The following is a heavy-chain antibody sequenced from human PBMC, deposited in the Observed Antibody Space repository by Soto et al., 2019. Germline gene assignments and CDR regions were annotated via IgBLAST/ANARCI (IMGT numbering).Heavy chain of an antibody. D-gene: IGHD3-10*01. V-gene: IGHV4-30-4*01. CDR1: GGCRSSGYYY. Sequence: SQTLSLTCTVSGGCRSSGYYYWNWIRQPPGKGLEWIGYIYYSGSTYYNPSLKSRVTISVYTSKNQFSLKLSSVTAADTAVYYCARGTFGALYFAYWGQGTLVTVSS. CDR2: IYYSGST. J-gene: IGHJ4*02. CDR3: ARGTFGALYFAY.